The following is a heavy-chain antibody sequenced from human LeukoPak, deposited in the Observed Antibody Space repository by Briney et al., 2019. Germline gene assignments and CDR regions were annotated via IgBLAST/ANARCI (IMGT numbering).Heavy chain of an antibody. J-gene: IGHJ4*02. Sequence: GESLQISFKGSGYSFTSYWIGWVRPMPGKGREWMGIIYPGDCDTRYSPSFQGQVTISADKSISTAYLQWSSLKASDTAMYYCARDYYDSSGYYDYWGQGTLVTVSS. CDR1: GYSFTSYW. D-gene: IGHD3-22*01. CDR2: IYPGDCDT. CDR3: ARDYYDSSGYYDY. V-gene: IGHV5-51*01.